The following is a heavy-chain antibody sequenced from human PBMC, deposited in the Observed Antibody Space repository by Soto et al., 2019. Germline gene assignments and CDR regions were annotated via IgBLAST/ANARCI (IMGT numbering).Heavy chain of an antibody. V-gene: IGHV3-15*01. Sequence: TGGSLRLSSASSGVTFSIAVITGARQATGKGREWVGRSKSKTDGGTKDYAAPVTGKFTILRDDSNNTLYLQMNSLKIEDTAVYYCTTDKENVGNFWSGYSQGYWGQGTLVTVSS. CDR3: TTDKENVGNFWSGYSQGY. D-gene: IGHD3-3*01. CDR2: SKSKTDGGTK. J-gene: IGHJ4*02. CDR1: GVTFSIAV.